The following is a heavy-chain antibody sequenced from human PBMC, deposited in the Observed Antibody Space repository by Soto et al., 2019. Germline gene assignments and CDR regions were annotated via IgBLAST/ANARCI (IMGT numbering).Heavy chain of an antibody. CDR2: ISGASTHI. Sequence: EVQLVESGGGLVQPRGSLSLSCAASGFTFTSHSMNWVRQAPGKGLEWISYISGASTHIYYADSVKGRFTISRDNAKNSLYLQMNSLRAEDTAVYYFARSAYQLLRNAAFGFWGQGTMVTVSS. J-gene: IGHJ3*01. CDR1: GFTFTSHS. D-gene: IGHD2-2*01. CDR3: ARSAYQLLRNAAFGF. V-gene: IGHV3-48*04.